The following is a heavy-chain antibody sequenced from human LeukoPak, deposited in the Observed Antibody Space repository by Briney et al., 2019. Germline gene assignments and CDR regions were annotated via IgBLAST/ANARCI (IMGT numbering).Heavy chain of an antibody. CDR1: GFPFSSYA. D-gene: IGHD2-15*01. V-gene: IGHV3-23*01. Sequence: GGSLSLSCAASGFPFSSYAMGWVRQAPGKGLEWVSAISGSGANTYYADSVKGRFTISRDNSKNTLYLQMNSLRADDTAVYYCAKGRALEVVAAFNYWGQGTVVTVSS. CDR3: AKGRALEVVAAFNY. CDR2: ISGSGANT. J-gene: IGHJ4*02.